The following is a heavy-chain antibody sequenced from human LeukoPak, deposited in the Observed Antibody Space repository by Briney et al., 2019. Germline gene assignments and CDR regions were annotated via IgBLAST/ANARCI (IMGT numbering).Heavy chain of an antibody. D-gene: IGHD3-22*01. CDR2: IYYSGST. CDR3: AGVGSYDSTGYDASDI. V-gene: IGHV4-59*01. Sequence: SETLSLTCTVSGGSISSYYWSWIRQPPGKGLEWIGYIYYSGSTNYNPSLKSRVTISVDTSKNQFSLKLRSVTAADTAVDFGAGVGSYDSTGYDASDIWGQGTMVTVSS. CDR1: GGSISSYY. J-gene: IGHJ3*02.